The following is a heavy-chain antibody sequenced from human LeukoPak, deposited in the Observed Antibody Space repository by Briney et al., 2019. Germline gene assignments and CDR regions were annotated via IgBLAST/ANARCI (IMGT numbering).Heavy chain of an antibody. Sequence: PGGSLRLSCAASGFTFSSYEMNWVRQAPGKGLEWVSYISSSGSSTYYADSVKGRFTISRDNAKNSLYLQMNSLRAEDTAVYYCARQLRYFDWLLVPGYYFDYWGQGTLVTVSS. CDR1: GFTFSSYE. CDR3: ARQLRYFDWLLVPGYYFDY. D-gene: IGHD3-9*01. CDR2: ISSSGSST. V-gene: IGHV3-48*03. J-gene: IGHJ4*02.